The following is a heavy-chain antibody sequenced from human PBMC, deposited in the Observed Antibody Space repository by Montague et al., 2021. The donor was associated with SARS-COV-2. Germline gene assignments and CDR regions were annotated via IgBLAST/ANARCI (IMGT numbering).Heavy chain of an antibody. CDR2: IYSGCSST. D-gene: IGHD3-3*01. Sequence: SLRLSCAASVFTFSSYAMSLVRQAPGKGLEWVSVIYSGCSSTYYADSVKGRFTISRDNSKNTLYLQMNSLRAEDTAVYYCAKDLEEFITIFGVVTKSPLGMDVWGQGTTVTVSS. V-gene: IGHV3-23*03. CDR3: AKDLEEFITIFGVVTKSPLGMDV. CDR1: VFTFSSYA. J-gene: IGHJ6*02.